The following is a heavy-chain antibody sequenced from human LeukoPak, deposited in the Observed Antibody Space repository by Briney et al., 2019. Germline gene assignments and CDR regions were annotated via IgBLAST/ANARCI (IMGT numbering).Heavy chain of an antibody. CDR3: ARDSDDSSGGFDY. J-gene: IGHJ4*02. CDR2: IYYSGST. D-gene: IGHD3-22*01. CDR1: GGSISSYY. V-gene: IGHV4-59*01. Sequence: SETLSLTCTVSGGSISSYYWSWIRQPPGKGLEWIGYIYYSGSTNSNPSLKSRVTISVDTSKNQFSLKLSSVTAADTAVYYCARDSDDSSGGFDYWGQGTLVTVSS.